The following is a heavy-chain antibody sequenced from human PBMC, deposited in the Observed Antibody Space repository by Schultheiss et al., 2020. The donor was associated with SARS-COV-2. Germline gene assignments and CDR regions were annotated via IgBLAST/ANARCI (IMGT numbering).Heavy chain of an antibody. CDR3: ARDSGRQLGV. V-gene: IGHV1-2*04. J-gene: IGHJ6*02. Sequence: GGSLRLSCKGSGYSFTSYGISWVRQAPGQGLEWMGWINPDSGDTKCAQKFQGWVTLTRDTSISTAYMELSRLRSDDTAVYYCARDSGRQLGVWGQGTKVTVSS. CDR1: GYSFTSYG. CDR2: INPDSGDT. D-gene: IGHD3-10*01.